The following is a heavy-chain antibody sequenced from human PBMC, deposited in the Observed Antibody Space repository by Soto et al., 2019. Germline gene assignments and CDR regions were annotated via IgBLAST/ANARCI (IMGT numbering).Heavy chain of an antibody. CDR2: IYYSGST. Sequence: NPSGTLSRTCTVSGGSISSYYWSWIRQPPGKGLEWIGYIYYSGSTNYNPSLKSRVTISVDTSKNQFSLKLSSVTAADTAVYYCAREALRRRLWFGEVIGDAFDIWGQGTMVTVSS. CDR3: AREALRRRLWFGEVIGDAFDI. V-gene: IGHV4-59*01. CDR1: GGSISSYY. D-gene: IGHD3-10*01. J-gene: IGHJ3*02.